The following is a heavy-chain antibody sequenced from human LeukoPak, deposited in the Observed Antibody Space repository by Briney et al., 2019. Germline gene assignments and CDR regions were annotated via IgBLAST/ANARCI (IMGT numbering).Heavy chain of an antibody. J-gene: IGHJ3*01. V-gene: IGHV3-48*03. D-gene: IGHD2-15*01. Sequence: GGSLRLSCAASGFTFSSYEMNWVRQAPGKGLEWVSYISSSGSAIYYADSVKGRFTISRDNAKNSLYLQMNSLRGEDTAVYYCARESEHSVSQVDFDLWGQGTMVTVSS. CDR2: ISSSGSAI. CDR3: ARESEHSVSQVDFDL. CDR1: GFTFSSYE.